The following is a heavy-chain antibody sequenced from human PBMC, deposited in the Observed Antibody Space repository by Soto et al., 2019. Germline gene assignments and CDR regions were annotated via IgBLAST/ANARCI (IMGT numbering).Heavy chain of an antibody. J-gene: IGHJ6*03. Sequence: GGSLRLSCAASGFTFSNAWMSWVRQAPGKGLEWVGRIKSKTDGGTTDYAAPVKGRFTISRDDSKNTLYLQMNSLKTEDTAVYYCTGSTAARFYYYYYMDVWGKGTTVTVSS. D-gene: IGHD2-2*01. CDR1: GFTFSNAW. CDR3: TGSTAARFYYYYYMDV. CDR2: IKSKTDGGTT. V-gene: IGHV3-15*01.